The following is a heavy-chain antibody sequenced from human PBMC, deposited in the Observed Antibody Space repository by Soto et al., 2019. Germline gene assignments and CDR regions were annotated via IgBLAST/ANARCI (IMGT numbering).Heavy chain of an antibody. D-gene: IGHD6-19*01. V-gene: IGHV6-1*01. CDR3: ARGVAGSGFDL. J-gene: IGHJ4*02. Sequence: SQTLSLTCAISGDSVSSNTAAWNWIRSSPSRGLEWLGRAYYRSNWRHDYAVSVKSRITVNPDTSKNHFSLQLNSVTPDDTAVYYCARGVAGSGFDLWGQGTLVTVSS. CDR1: GDSVSSNTAA. CDR2: AYYRSNWRH.